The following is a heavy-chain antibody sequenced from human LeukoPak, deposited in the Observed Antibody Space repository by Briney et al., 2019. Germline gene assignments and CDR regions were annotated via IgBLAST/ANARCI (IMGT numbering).Heavy chain of an antibody. CDR1: GGSFSGYY. Sequence: KPSETLSLTCAVYGGSFSGYYWSWIRQPPGKGLEWIGEINHSGSTNYNPSLKSRVTISVDTSKNQFSLKLGSVTAADTAVYYCARGGRRGPYSSSYGNFDYWGQGTLVTVSS. CDR2: INHSGST. J-gene: IGHJ4*02. D-gene: IGHD6-6*01. V-gene: IGHV4-34*01. CDR3: ARGGRRGPYSSSYGNFDY.